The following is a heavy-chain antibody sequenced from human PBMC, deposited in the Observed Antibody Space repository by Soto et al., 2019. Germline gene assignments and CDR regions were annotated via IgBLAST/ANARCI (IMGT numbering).Heavy chain of an antibody. D-gene: IGHD3-9*01. Sequence: EVQLVESGGGVVRPGGSLRLSCAASGFTFDDYGMSWVRQAPGKGLEWVSGINWNGGSTGYADSVKGRFTISRDNAKNSLYLQMNSLRAEDTALYYCARDRPRTGYYDILTGYYKAAEWYFDLWGRGTLVTVSS. J-gene: IGHJ2*01. V-gene: IGHV3-20*04. CDR1: GFTFDDYG. CDR3: ARDRPRTGYYDILTGYYKAAEWYFDL. CDR2: INWNGGST.